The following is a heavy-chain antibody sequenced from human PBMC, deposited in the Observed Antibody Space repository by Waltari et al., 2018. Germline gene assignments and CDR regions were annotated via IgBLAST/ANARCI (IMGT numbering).Heavy chain of an antibody. CDR1: GYTFHSHY. D-gene: IGHD5-18*01. Sequence: QVQLVQSGAEVKKPGASVKVSCKASGYTFHSHYTPWVRQAPGQGLEWMGIINPSGGSTSYAQKFQGRVTMTRDTSTSTVYMELSSLRSEDTAVYYCARSFKDTPSPQHWGQGTLVTVSS. CDR3: ARSFKDTPSPQH. J-gene: IGHJ1*01. CDR2: INPSGGST. V-gene: IGHV1-46*02.